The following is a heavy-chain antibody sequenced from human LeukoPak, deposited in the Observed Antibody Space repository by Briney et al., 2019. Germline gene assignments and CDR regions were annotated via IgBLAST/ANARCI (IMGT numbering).Heavy chain of an antibody. Sequence: GGSLRLSCVASGFNFNNFWTTWVRQAPGKGLEWVANIKEDGSEKYYVDSVKGRFTISRDNAQNSLYLQMNSLRVEDTAVYYCTRGYTYAIYWSQGTLVTVSS. V-gene: IGHV3-7*01. D-gene: IGHD3-16*02. CDR1: GFNFNNFW. CDR2: IKEDGSEK. J-gene: IGHJ4*02. CDR3: TRGYTYAIY.